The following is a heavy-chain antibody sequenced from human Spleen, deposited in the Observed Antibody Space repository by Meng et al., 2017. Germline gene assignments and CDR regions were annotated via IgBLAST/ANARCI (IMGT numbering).Heavy chain of an antibody. CDR3: ARERGDVVVVAAISYYYYYGMDV. D-gene: IGHD2-15*01. V-gene: IGHV4-61*02. CDR1: GGSISSGSYY. Sequence: SETLSLTCTVSGGSISSGSYYWSWIRQPAGKGLEWIGRIYTSRSTNYNPSLNSRFTISVDTSKNQFSLKLSSVTAADTAVYFCARERGDVVVVAAISYYYYYGMDVWGQGTTITVSS. CDR2: IYTSRST. J-gene: IGHJ6*02.